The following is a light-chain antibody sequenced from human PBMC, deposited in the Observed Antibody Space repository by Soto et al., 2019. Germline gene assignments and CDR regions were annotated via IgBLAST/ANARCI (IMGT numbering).Light chain of an antibody. CDR2: DVG. Sequence: LTQPASVSGSPGQSITISCTGSTSDIGGYNYVSWYQQHPGKAPKLLIYDVGYRPSGISDRFSGSKSGNTASLTISGLQPEDEADYYCSSYGASSTLFGGGTKVTVL. CDR3: SSYGASSTL. V-gene: IGLV2-14*03. CDR1: TSDIGGYNY. J-gene: IGLJ2*01.